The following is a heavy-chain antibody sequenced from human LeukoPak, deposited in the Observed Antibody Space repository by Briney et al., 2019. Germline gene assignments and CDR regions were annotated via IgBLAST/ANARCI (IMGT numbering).Heavy chain of an antibody. CDR3: TIQSRPGFFFDY. J-gene: IGHJ4*02. Sequence: PGRSLRLSCTASGFTFGDYAMSWFRQAPGKGLEWVGFIRSKSYGGTTEYAAPVKGRFTISRDDAKSIAYLQMSSPKTEDTALYYCTIQSRPGFFFDYWGQGTLVTVSS. V-gene: IGHV3-49*03. CDR1: GFTFGDYA. CDR2: IRSKSYGGTT.